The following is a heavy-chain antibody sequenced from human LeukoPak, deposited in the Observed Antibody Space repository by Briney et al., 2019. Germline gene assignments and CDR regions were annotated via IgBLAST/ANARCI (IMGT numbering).Heavy chain of an antibody. CDR3: ARGNPTSIAAPNYYYYYYMAG. D-gene: IGHD6-13*01. V-gene: IGHV1-69*05. CDR2: IIPIFDTA. Sequence: SVKVSCKASGGTFSSYAISWVRQAPGQGLEWMGAIIPIFDTANYAQKFQGRVTIATDGSTSTAYMELSSLRSEDTAVYYCARGNPTSIAAPNYYYYYYMAGWGKGTTVTVSS. J-gene: IGHJ6*03. CDR1: GGTFSSYA.